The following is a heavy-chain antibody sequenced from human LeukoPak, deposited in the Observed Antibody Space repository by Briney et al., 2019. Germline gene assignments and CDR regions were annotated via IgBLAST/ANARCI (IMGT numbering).Heavy chain of an antibody. CDR2: IYPGDSDT. J-gene: IGHJ5*02. Sequence: GESLKISCKGSGYSFTSYWIGWVRQMPGKGLEWMGIIYPGDSDTRYSPSFQGQVTISADKSISTAYLQWSSLKASDTAMYYCARRASITIFGVGAVNWFDPWGQGTRVTVSS. CDR3: ARRASITIFGVGAVNWFDP. D-gene: IGHD3-3*01. CDR1: GYSFTSYW. V-gene: IGHV5-51*01.